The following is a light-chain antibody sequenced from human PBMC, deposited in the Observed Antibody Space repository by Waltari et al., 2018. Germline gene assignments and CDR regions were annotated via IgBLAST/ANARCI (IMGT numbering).Light chain of an antibody. V-gene: IGKV4-1*01. CDR2: WTS. CDR3: QQYYSTPVT. J-gene: IGKJ3*01. CDR1: QSVLYSSNNKNY. Sequence: DIVMTHSQDSLAVSLGERAAINCKSSQSVLYSSNNKNYLAWYQQKPGQPTKLLIYWTSTRESGVPDRFSGGGSGTDFTLTISSLQAEDVAVYYCQQYYSTPVTFGPGTKVDIK.